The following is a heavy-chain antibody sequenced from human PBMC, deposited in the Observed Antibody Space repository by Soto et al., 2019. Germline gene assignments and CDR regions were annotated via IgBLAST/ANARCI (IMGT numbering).Heavy chain of an antibody. CDR1: GFTFSSYW. CDR2: IKQDGSEK. J-gene: IGHJ4*02. CDR3: ARDGYGDIVVVPAY. D-gene: IGHD2-2*01. Sequence: GASVKVSCAASGFTFSSYWMSWVRQAPGKGLEWVANIKQDGSEKYYVDSVKGRFTISRDNAKNSLYLQMNSLRAEDTAVYYCARDGYGDIVVVPAYWGQGTLVTSPQ. V-gene: IGHV3-7*03.